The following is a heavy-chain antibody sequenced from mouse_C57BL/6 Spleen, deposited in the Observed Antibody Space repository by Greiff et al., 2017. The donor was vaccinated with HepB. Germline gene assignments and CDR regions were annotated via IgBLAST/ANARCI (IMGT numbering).Heavy chain of an antibody. CDR1: GYTFTSYW. V-gene: IGHV1-69*01. CDR2: IDPSDSYT. D-gene: IGHD3-1*01. CDR3: ASEGGY. Sequence: VQLQQPGAELVMPGASVKLSCKASGYTFTSYWMHWVKQRPGQGLEWIGEIDPSDSYTNYNQKFKGKSTLTVDKSSSTAYMQLSSLTAEDSAVYYCASEGGYWGQGTTLTVSS. J-gene: IGHJ2*01.